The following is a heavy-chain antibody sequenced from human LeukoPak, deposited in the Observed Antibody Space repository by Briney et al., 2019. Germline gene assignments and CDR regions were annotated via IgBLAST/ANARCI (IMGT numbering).Heavy chain of an antibody. CDR3: AKEFSGSYSFDY. V-gene: IGHV3-9*01. J-gene: IGHJ4*02. CDR2: ISWNNNKI. D-gene: IGHD1-26*01. CDR1: GFTFDDYV. Sequence: GGSLRLSCAASGFTFDDYVMHWVRQAPGKGLEWVSGISWNNNKIAYADSVKGRFTISRDNAKNSLYLQMNSLRTEDTALYYCAKEFSGSYSFDYWGQGTLVTVSS.